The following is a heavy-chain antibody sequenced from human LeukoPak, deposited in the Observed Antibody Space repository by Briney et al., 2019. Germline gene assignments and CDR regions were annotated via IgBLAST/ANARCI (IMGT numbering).Heavy chain of an antibody. J-gene: IGHJ4*02. CDR1: GFTFSSYG. Sequence: PGGSLRLSCAASGFTFSSYGMHWVRQAPGKELEWVAFIRYDGSNKYYADSVKGRFTISRDNSKNTLYLQMNSLRAEDTAVYYCAPRDWNDGPASHWGQGTLVTVSS. CDR3: APRDWNDGPASH. V-gene: IGHV3-30*02. CDR2: IRYDGSNK. D-gene: IGHD1-1*01.